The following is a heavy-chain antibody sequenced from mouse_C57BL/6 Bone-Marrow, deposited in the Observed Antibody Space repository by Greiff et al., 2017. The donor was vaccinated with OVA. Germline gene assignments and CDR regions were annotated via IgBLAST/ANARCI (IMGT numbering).Heavy chain of an antibody. CDR3: AREGDYDRFAY. V-gene: IGHV1-74*01. J-gene: IGHJ3*01. D-gene: IGHD2-4*01. Sequence: QVQLQQPGAELVKPGASVKVSCKASGYTFTSYWMHWVKQRPGQGLEWIGRIHPSDSDTNYNQKFKGKATLTADKSSSTAYMELRSLTSEDSAVYFCAREGDYDRFAYWGQGTLVTVSA. CDR1: GYTFTSYW. CDR2: IHPSDSDT.